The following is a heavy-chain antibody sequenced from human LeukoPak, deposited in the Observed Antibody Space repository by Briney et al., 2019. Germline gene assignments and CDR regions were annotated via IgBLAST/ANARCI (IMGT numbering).Heavy chain of an antibody. CDR2: ISSSSSYI. V-gene: IGHV3-21*06. CDR3: ARVGIAVAGHFDY. J-gene: IGHJ4*02. Sequence: GGSLRLSCAASGFTFSSYSMNWVRQALGKGLEWVSSISSSSSYIYYADSVKGRFTISRDNAKNSLYLQMNSLRAEDTAVYYCARVGIAVAGHFDYWGQGTLVTVSS. CDR1: GFTFSSYS. D-gene: IGHD6-19*01.